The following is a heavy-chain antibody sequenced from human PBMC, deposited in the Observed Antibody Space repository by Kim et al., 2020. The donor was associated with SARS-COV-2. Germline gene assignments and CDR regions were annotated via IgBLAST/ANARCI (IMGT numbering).Heavy chain of an antibody. CDR1: GFIFSGSG. D-gene: IGHD6-13*01. CDR2: IRNKANNYAT. V-gene: IGHV3-73*01. J-gene: IGHJ5*01. CDR3: TIASTGITFDC. Sequence: GGSLRLSCAASGFIFSGSGIHWVRQASGRGLEWVGRIRNKANNYATAYAASVKGRFTISRDDSKNTAFLQMDSLKPEDTAVYYCTIASTGITFDCWGQGTLVTVSS.